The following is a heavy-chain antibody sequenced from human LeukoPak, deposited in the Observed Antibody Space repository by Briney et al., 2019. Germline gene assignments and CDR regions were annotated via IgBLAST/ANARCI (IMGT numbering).Heavy chain of an antibody. Sequence: PSETLSLTCAVSGGSISSSNWWSWVRQPPGKGLEWIGEIYHSGSTNYNPPLKSRVTISVDKSKNQFSLKLSSVTAADTAVYYCARMVATTWAERDYFDYWGQGTLVTVSS. J-gene: IGHJ4*02. CDR2: IYHSGST. V-gene: IGHV4-4*02. CDR1: GGSISSSNW. CDR3: ARMVATTWAERDYFDY. D-gene: IGHD5-12*01.